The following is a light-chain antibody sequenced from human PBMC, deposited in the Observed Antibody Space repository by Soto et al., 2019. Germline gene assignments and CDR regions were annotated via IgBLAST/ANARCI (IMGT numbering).Light chain of an antibody. CDR1: SSDVGAYNY. J-gene: IGLJ1*01. CDR2: DVS. V-gene: IGLV2-14*01. CDR3: GSYTSATTYV. Sequence: QSVLTQSASVSGSPGQSITISCTGTSSDVGAYNYASWYQQYPGEAPKVIIYDVSHRPAGVSNRFSGSKSGNTASLTISGLQTQDEADYYCGSYTSATTYVFGTGTKVTVL.